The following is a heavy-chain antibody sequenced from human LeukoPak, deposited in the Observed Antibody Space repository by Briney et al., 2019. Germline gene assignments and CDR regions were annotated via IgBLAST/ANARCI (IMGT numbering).Heavy chain of an antibody. CDR1: GGSISSYY. CDR2: LSKSGNT. Sequence: SETLSLTCTVSGGSISSYYWSWIRLPPGKGLEWIGYLSKSGNTNYSPSLKSRVTIFGDTSKNQFFLRLSSVTAADTAVYYCARSPRYCSGGSCYFLHYWGQGTLVTVSS. CDR3: ARSPRYCSGGSCYFLHY. J-gene: IGHJ4*02. V-gene: IGHV4-59*12. D-gene: IGHD2-15*01.